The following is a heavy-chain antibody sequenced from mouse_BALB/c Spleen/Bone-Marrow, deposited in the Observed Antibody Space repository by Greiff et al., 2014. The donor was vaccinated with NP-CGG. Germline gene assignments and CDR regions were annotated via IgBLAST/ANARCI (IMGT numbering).Heavy chain of an antibody. CDR2: ISNGGGST. Sequence: LQQSGGGLVQPGGSLKLSCAASGFTFTSYTMSWVRQTPEKRLEWVAYISNGGGSTYYPDTVKGRFTISRDNAKNTLYLQMGSLKSEDTAIYYCTREDYGAYWGQGTLVTVSA. CDR1: GFTFTSYT. V-gene: IGHV5-12-2*01. D-gene: IGHD2-4*01. CDR3: TREDYGAY. J-gene: IGHJ3*01.